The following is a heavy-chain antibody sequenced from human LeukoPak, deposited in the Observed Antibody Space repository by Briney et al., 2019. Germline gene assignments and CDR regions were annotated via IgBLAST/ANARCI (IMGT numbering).Heavy chain of an antibody. Sequence: GASVTVSLKSSAYTFTSYGINRVRQAPGQGLERMGWISAYNGNTNYAQKLQGRVTMTTDTSTSTAYMELRSLRSDDTAVYYCARDSRPVAGDDYWGQGALVTVSS. J-gene: IGHJ4*02. CDR3: ARDSRPVAGDDY. V-gene: IGHV1-18*01. CDR1: AYTFTSYG. CDR2: ISAYNGNT. D-gene: IGHD6-19*01.